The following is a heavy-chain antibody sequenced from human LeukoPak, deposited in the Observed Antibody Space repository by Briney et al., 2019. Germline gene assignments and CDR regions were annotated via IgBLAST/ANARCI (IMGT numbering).Heavy chain of an antibody. Sequence: PGASLSLSCAASGFTFSNYAMSWVRQAPGKGLEWVSAILGSGGSTYYADSVKGGFTVSRANSKSTLYLQMNSLRAEDTALYYCAKWGDYDVLTGYYVPDYWGQGTLVTVSS. J-gene: IGHJ4*02. CDR1: GFTFSNYA. CDR3: AKWGDYDVLTGYYVPDY. V-gene: IGHV3-23*01. D-gene: IGHD3-9*01. CDR2: ILGSGGST.